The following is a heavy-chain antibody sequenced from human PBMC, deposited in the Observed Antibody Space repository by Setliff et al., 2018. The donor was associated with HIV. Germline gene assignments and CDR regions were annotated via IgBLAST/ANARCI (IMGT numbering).Heavy chain of an antibody. V-gene: IGHV4-61*02. D-gene: IGHD3-10*01. CDR3: ARDQADVYNYLLSGAFDF. Sequence: SETLSLTCTVPGASISSGNYYWSWIRQPAGKGLEWIGRIYTSGSTNYNPSLKSRVTISLDTSKNQFSLKLSSVTAADTAVYYCARDQADVYNYLLSGAFDFWGQGAMVTVSS. CDR2: IYTSGST. J-gene: IGHJ3*01. CDR1: GASISSGNYY.